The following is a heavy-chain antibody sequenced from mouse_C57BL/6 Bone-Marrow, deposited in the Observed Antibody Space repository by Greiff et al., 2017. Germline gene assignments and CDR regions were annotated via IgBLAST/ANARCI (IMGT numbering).Heavy chain of an antibody. Sequence: VQLQQSGAELVRPGPSVKVSCKATGYAFTNYLIEWVKQRPGQGLEWIGVINPGSGGTNYNEKFKGKATLTADKSSSTPYMQHSSLTSEDSAVSYCARRGIYYFGSSCCWHLGVWGTGTTVTGSS. J-gene: IGHJ1*03. D-gene: IGHD1-1*01. CDR2: INPGSGGT. V-gene: IGHV1-54*01. CDR3: ARRGIYYFGSSCCWHLGV. CDR1: GYAFTNYL.